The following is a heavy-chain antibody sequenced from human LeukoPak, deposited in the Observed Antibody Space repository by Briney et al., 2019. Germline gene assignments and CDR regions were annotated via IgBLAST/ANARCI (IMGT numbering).Heavy chain of an antibody. CDR2: ITPSSTYI. Sequence: PGGSLRLSCAASGFTFSNSDMEWVRQAPGKGLEWVSSITPSSTYIYSAESMRGRFTVSRDNAKNSLYLQMNSLTAEDTAVYYCARNLNSPIAVAGSDYWGQGTLVTVSS. V-gene: IGHV3-21*01. CDR3: ARNLNSPIAVAGSDY. D-gene: IGHD6-19*01. J-gene: IGHJ4*02. CDR1: GFTFSNSD.